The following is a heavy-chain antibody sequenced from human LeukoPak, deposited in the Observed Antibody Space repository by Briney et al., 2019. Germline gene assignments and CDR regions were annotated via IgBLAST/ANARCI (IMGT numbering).Heavy chain of an antibody. V-gene: IGHV4-4*02. J-gene: IGHJ4*02. Sequence: SETLSLTCDVCGGSISNTNWWSWVRQPPGQGLEWIGEVSLAGQTNYNPSLNGRVTMSLDESSNQLSLKLTSVTAADTAIYYCSRESGAFCRFGYWGQGTLVIVPS. CDR3: SRESGAFCRFGY. CDR2: VSLAGQT. D-gene: IGHD1-26*01. CDR1: GGSISNTNW.